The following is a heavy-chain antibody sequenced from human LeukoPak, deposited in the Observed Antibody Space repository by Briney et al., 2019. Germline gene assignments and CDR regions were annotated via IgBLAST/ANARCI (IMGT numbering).Heavy chain of an antibody. D-gene: IGHD2-15*01. CDR2: INHSGST. J-gene: IGHJ6*03. Sequence: PSETLSLTCTVSGDSISSTSYYWGWIRQPPGKGLEWIGEINHSGSTNYNPSLKSRVTISVDTSKNQFSLKLSSVTAADTAVYYCARGAIYCSGGSCYAIYMDVWGKGTTVTVSS. V-gene: IGHV4-39*07. CDR3: ARGAIYCSGGSCYAIYMDV. CDR1: GDSISSTSYY.